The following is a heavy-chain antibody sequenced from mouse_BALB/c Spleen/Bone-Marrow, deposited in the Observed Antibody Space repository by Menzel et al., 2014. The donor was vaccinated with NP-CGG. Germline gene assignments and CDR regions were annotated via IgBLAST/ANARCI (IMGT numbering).Heavy chain of an antibody. CDR3: TRHGGGPDYFDY. Sequence: EVKLMESGGGIVQPGGSLKLSCAASGFTFSSYSMSRVRQTPDRRLEWVAYITIGGAGTYYADTVKGRFTISRDNAKNTLYLQMSSLKSEDTAMYYCTRHGGGPDYFDYWGHGTTLTVSS. CDR2: ITIGGAGT. V-gene: IGHV5-12-2*01. CDR1: GFTFSSYS. J-gene: IGHJ2*01.